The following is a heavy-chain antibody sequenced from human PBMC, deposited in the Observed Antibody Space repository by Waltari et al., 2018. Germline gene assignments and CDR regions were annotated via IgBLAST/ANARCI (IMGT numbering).Heavy chain of an antibody. D-gene: IGHD1-26*01. CDR2: IYYSGST. CDR3: ARGTWELRLPPAFDI. CDR1: GGSISSYY. J-gene: IGHJ3*02. Sequence: QVQLQESGPGLVKPSETLSLTCTVSGGSISSYYWSWIRQPPGKGLEWIGYIYYSGSTNYNPSLKSRVTISVDTSKNQFSLKLSSVTAADTAVYYCARGTWELRLPPAFDIWGQGTMVTVSS. V-gene: IGHV4-59*01.